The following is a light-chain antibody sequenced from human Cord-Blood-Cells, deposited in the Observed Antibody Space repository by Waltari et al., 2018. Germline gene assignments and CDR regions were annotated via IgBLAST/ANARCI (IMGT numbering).Light chain of an antibody. Sequence: EIVLTQSPATLSFSPGERATLSCRASQSFSSYLAWYQQKPGQAPRLLIYDASNRATGIPARFSGSGSGTDFTLTISSLEPEDFAVYYCQQRSNWPITFGQGTRLEIK. V-gene: IGKV3-11*01. J-gene: IGKJ5*01. CDR2: DAS. CDR1: QSFSSY. CDR3: QQRSNWPIT.